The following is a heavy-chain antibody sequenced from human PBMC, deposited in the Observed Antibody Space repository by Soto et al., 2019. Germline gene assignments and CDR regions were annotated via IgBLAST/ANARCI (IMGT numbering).Heavy chain of an antibody. D-gene: IGHD6-13*01. V-gene: IGHV4-39*07. Sequence: SETLSLTCTVSGGSISSSSYYWGWIRQPPGKGLEWIGEINHSGGTNYNPSLKSRVTMSVDTSKNQFSLKVSSVTAADTAVYYCAGGLAEEQQLAPSRYFDYWGQGTLVTVSS. CDR1: GGSISSSSYY. CDR3: AGGLAEEQQLAPSRYFDY. J-gene: IGHJ4*02. CDR2: INHSGGT.